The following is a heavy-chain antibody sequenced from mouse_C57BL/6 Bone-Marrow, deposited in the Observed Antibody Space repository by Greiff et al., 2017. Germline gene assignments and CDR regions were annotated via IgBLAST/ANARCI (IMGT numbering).Heavy chain of an antibody. Sequence: QVQLKQPGAELVKPGASVKLSCKASGYTFTSYWMHWVKQRPGQGLEWIGMIHPNSGSTNYNEKFKSKATLTVDKSSSTAYMQLSSLTSEDSAVYYCAIYYGNLAWFAYWGQGTLVTVSA. J-gene: IGHJ3*01. D-gene: IGHD2-1*01. V-gene: IGHV1-64*01. CDR2: IHPNSGST. CDR1: GYTFTSYW. CDR3: AIYYGNLAWFAY.